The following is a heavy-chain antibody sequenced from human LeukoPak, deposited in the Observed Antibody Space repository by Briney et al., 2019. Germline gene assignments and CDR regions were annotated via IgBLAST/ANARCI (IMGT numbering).Heavy chain of an antibody. CDR2: IYYSGST. D-gene: IGHD5-18*01. J-gene: IGHJ3*02. CDR3: ARVVTYDAFDI. CDR1: GGSISNKY. Sequence: SETLSLTCTVSGGSISNKYWSWIRQPPGKGLEWIGYIYYSGSTNYNPSLKSRVTILVDTSKNQFSLKLSSVTAADTAVYYCARVVTYDAFDIWGQGTMVTVSS. V-gene: IGHV4-59*01.